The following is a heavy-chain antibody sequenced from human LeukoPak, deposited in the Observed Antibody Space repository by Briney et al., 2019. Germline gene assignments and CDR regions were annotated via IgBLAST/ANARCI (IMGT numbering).Heavy chain of an antibody. Sequence: SETLSLTCTVSGYSISSGYYWGWIRQPPGKGLEWIGSIYHSGSTYYNPSLKSRVTISVDTSKNQFSLKLSSVTAADTAVYYCARDQGLRRDIVVVPAAEGAFDIWGQGTMVTVSS. V-gene: IGHV4-38-2*02. CDR3: ARDQGLRRDIVVVPAAEGAFDI. CDR2: IYHSGST. J-gene: IGHJ3*02. D-gene: IGHD2-2*01. CDR1: GYSISSGYY.